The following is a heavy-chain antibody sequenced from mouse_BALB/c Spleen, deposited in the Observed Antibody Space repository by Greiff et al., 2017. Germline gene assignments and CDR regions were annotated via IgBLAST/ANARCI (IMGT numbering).Heavy chain of an antibody. D-gene: IGHD2-12*01. CDR3: NAVTTRGRYYAMDY. CDR1: GFNIKDYY. CDR2: IDPENGDT. V-gene: IGHV14-4*02. J-gene: IGHJ4*01. Sequence: VQLKESGAELVRSGASVKLSCTASGFNIKDYYMHWVKQRPEQGLEWIGWIDPENGDTEYAPKFQGKATMTADTSSNTAYLQLSSLTSEDTAVYYCNAVTTRGRYYAMDYWGQGTSVTVSS.